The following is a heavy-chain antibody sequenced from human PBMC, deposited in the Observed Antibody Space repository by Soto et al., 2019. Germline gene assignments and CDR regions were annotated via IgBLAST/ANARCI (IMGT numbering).Heavy chain of an antibody. CDR1: GGSFSGYY. V-gene: IGHV4-34*01. D-gene: IGHD3-16*02. Sequence: SETLSRTYAGYGGSFSGYYWSWIRQPPGKGLEWIGEINHSGSTNYNPSLKSRVTISVDTSKNQFSLKLSSVTAADTAVYYCARGRKDYDYIWGSYRFDYWGQGTLVTVSS. CDR2: INHSGST. J-gene: IGHJ4*02. CDR3: ARGRKDYDYIWGSYRFDY.